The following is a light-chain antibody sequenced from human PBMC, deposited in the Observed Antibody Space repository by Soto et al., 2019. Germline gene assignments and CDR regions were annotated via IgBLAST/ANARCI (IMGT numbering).Light chain of an antibody. Sequence: ILTPQSPANVSVYPGEIATLSFRAIQSVSRKXACYRQKPGKAPRLLIYGASTRATGIAARFSGSGSGREFTLIISSMHSADFVGYYCQHYNNWPIITFGQGTRLEIK. CDR3: QHYNNWPIIT. CDR1: QSVSRK. CDR2: GAS. V-gene: IGKV3-15*01. J-gene: IGKJ5*01.